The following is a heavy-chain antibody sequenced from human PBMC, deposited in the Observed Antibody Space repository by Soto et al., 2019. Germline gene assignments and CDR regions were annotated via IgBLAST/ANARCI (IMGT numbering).Heavy chain of an antibody. Sequence: EVQLVESGGDLVQPGGSLGLSCVVSELTFRNEWMTWVRQAPGKGLEWVANINEHGSETYYVDSVKGRFIISRDNAKNSLFLQMNSLRAEDTAVYYCAPHSRFKKDYWGQGTLVTVSS. D-gene: IGHD3-3*01. CDR3: APHSRFKKDY. CDR2: INEHGSET. CDR1: ELTFRNEW. J-gene: IGHJ4*02. V-gene: IGHV3-7*02.